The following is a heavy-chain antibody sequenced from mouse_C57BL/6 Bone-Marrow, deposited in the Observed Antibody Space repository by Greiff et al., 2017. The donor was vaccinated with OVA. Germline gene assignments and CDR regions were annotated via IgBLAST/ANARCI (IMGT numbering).Heavy chain of an antibody. CDR3: ARNPLNDYAYAMDY. Sequence: QVQLQQSGPGLVQPSQSLSITCTVSGFSLTSSGVHWVRQSPGKGLEWLGVLWRGGSTDYNAAFISRLSISTDNSTSQVFMKMNRLQADDTSIYYGARNPLNDYAYAMDYWGQGTSVTVSS. CDR1: GFSLTSSG. V-gene: IGHV2-2*01. CDR2: LWRGGST. D-gene: IGHD2-4*01. J-gene: IGHJ4*01.